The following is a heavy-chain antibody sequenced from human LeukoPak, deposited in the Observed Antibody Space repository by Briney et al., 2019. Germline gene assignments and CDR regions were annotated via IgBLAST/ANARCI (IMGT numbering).Heavy chain of an antibody. Sequence: SETLSLTCTVSGGSISSYSWSWVRQPPGKGLEWIAYMSYSGTTNYNPSLKSRVTISVDTSKKQFSLKLSPVTAADTAVYYCARHEGKLRFGETAMNYWGQGTLVTVSS. CDR1: GGSISSYS. D-gene: IGHD3-10*01. CDR2: MSYSGTT. CDR3: ARHEGKLRFGETAMNY. J-gene: IGHJ4*02. V-gene: IGHV4-59*08.